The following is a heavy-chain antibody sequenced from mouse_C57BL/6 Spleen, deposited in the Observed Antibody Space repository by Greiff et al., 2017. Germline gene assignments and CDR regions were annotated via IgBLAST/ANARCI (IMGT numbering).Heavy chain of an antibody. D-gene: IGHD4-1*01. J-gene: IGHJ3*01. Sequence: QVQLQQPGAELVKPGASVKLSCKASGYTFTSYWMHWVKQRPGQGLEWIGMIHPNSGSTNYNEKFKSKATLTEDKSSSTAYMQLSSLTSEDSAVYYCARDGKLGPWFAYWGQGTLVTVSA. CDR2: IHPNSGST. CDR1: GYTFTSYW. CDR3: ARDGKLGPWFAY. V-gene: IGHV1-64*01.